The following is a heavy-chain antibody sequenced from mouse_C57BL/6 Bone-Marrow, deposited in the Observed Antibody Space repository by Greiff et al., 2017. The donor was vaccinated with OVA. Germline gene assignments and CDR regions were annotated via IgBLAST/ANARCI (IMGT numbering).Heavy chain of an antibody. Sequence: VQLQQSGPGLVQPSQSLSITCTVSGFSLTSYGVHWVRQSPGKGLEWLGVIWSGGSTDYNAAFISRLSISKDNSKSQVFFKMNSLQADDTAIFYCAPHYYGSSYDAMDYWGQGTSVTVSS. J-gene: IGHJ4*01. D-gene: IGHD1-1*01. V-gene: IGHV2-2*01. CDR2: IWSGGST. CDR3: APHYYGSSYDAMDY. CDR1: GFSLTSYG.